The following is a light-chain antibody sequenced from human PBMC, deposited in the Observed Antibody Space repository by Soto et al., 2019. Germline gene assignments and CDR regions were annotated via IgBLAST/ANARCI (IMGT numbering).Light chain of an antibody. Sequence: EIVLTQSPATLSLSPGERATLSCRPSQSVSSYLAWYQQKPGQAPRLLIYDASNRATGIPARFSGSGSGTDFTLNISSLEPEDFAVYYCQQRSNWPPTWTFGQGTKVE. V-gene: IGKV3-11*01. J-gene: IGKJ1*01. CDR2: DAS. CDR3: QQRSNWPPTWT. CDR1: QSVSSY.